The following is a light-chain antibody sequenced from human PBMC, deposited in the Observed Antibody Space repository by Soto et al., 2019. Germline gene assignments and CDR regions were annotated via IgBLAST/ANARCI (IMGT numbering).Light chain of an antibody. V-gene: IGLV2-14*01. CDR3: SSYTSSNTYV. Sequence: QSVLPQPASVSGSPGQSITISCTGTSSDVGDYNYVAWYQQHPGKAPKLMIYEVSNRPSGVSNRFSGSKSGNTASLTISGLQAADEADYYCSSYTSSNTYVFGTGTKVTVL. CDR1: SSDVGDYNY. J-gene: IGLJ1*01. CDR2: EVS.